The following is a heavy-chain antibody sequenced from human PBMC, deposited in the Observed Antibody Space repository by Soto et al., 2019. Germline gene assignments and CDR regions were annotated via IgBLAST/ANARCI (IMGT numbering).Heavy chain of an antibody. CDR2: IYYSGST. V-gene: IGHV4-59*06. D-gene: IGHD1-1*01. CDR1: GGSISSYY. Sequence: SETLSLTCTVSGGSISSYYWSWIRQHPGKGLEWIGYIYYSGSTYYNPSLKSRVTISVDTSKNQFSLKLSSVTAADTAVYYCAREREGTEYYYYGMDVWGQGTTVTVSS. J-gene: IGHJ6*02. CDR3: AREREGTEYYYYGMDV.